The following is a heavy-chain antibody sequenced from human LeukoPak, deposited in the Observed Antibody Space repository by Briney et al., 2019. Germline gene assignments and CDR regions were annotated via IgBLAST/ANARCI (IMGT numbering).Heavy chain of an antibody. D-gene: IGHD6-25*01. Sequence: GGSLRLSCAASGFTLSKYWMLWVRQAPGKGLESVSRINTDGTVTTYADSVKGRFTVSRDNADNTMFLQMNSVRDEDTAVYYCARDAARYYYYYMDVWGKGTTVTVSS. CDR1: GFTLSKYW. V-gene: IGHV3-74*01. J-gene: IGHJ6*03. CDR3: ARDAARYYYYYMDV. CDR2: INTDGTVT.